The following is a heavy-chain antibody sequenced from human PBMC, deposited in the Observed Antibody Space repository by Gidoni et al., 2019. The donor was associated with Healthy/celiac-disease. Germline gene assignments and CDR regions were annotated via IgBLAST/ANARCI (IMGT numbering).Heavy chain of an antibody. D-gene: IGHD5-18*01. CDR3: ARSGRIQLWLEKSSGKGWFDP. V-gene: IGHV1-2*02. CDR2: INPNSGGT. J-gene: IGHJ5*02. CDR1: GYTLTGYY. Sequence: QVQLVQSGAEVKKPGASVKVSCKASGYTLTGYYMHWVRQAPGQGLEWMGWINPNSGGTNYAQKFQGRVTMTRDTSISTAYMELSRLRSDDTAVYYCARSGRIQLWLEKSSGKGWFDPWGQGTLVTVSS.